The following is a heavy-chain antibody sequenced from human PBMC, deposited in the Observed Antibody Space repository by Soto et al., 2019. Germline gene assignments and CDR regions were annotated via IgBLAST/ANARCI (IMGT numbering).Heavy chain of an antibody. D-gene: IGHD2-2*02. J-gene: IGHJ6*02. CDR1: GFTFTSSA. CDR3: AADWYCSSTSCYSNYYYYGMDV. CDR2: IVVGSGNT. Sequence: SVKVSCKASGFTFTSSAVQWVRQARGQRLEWIGWIVVGSGNTNHAQKFQERVTITRDMSTSTAYMELSSLRSEDTAVYYCAADWYCSSTSCYSNYYYYGMDVWGQGTTVTVSS. V-gene: IGHV1-58*01.